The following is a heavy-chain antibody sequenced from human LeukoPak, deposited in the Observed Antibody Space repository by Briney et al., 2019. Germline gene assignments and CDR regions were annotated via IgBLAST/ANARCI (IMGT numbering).Heavy chain of an antibody. Sequence: GGSLRLSCAASGFTFRNYGMHWVRQAPGKGLEWVALISYDGSNKYFADSVKGRFTISRDNSKNTLYLQMHSLRAEDTAVYYCAKDNVAAAGRYFDYWGQGTLVTVSS. V-gene: IGHV3-30*18. CDR3: AKDNVAAAGRYFDY. CDR2: ISYDGSNK. CDR1: GFTFRNYG. J-gene: IGHJ4*02. D-gene: IGHD6-13*01.